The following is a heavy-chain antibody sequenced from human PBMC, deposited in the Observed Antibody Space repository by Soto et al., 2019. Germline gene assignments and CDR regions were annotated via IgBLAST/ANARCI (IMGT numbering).Heavy chain of an antibody. D-gene: IGHD5-12*01. J-gene: IGHJ4*02. CDR3: HGYGY. CDR1: GFTVSSANY. Sequence: EVQVVESGGGLIQPGGSLRLSCVVSGFTVSSANYMSWVRQAPGKGLEWVSVIYSGGTTFYADSVKGRFTISRDNSKNSLYLQMNSLRDEDTAVYYCHGYGYWGQGTLVTVSS. CDR2: IYSGGTT. V-gene: IGHV3-53*01.